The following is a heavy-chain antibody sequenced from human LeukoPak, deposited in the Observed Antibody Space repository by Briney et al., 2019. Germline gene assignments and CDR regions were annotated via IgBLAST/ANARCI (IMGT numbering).Heavy chain of an antibody. J-gene: IGHJ4*02. CDR1: GNTLSELS. CDR3: ATGGVVVITPFDY. V-gene: IGHV1-24*01. CDR2: FDPEDGET. Sequence: ASVKVSCKVSGNTLSELSMHWVRQAPGKGLEWMGGFDPEDGETIYAQKFQGRVTMTEDTSTDTAYMELSSLRSEDTAVYYCATGGVVVITPFDYWGQGTLVTVSS. D-gene: IGHD3-22*01.